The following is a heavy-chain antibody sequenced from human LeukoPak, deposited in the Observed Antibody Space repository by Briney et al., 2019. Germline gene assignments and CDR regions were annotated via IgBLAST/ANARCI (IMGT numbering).Heavy chain of an antibody. V-gene: IGHV4-34*01. CDR2: INHSGST. Sequence: PSETLSLTCALYGGSFSGYYWSWIRQPPGKGLEWIGEINHSGSTNYNPSLKSRVTISVDTSKNQFSLKLSSVTAADTAVYYCAREGAGTSAGTFDYWGQGTLVTVSS. CDR3: AREGAGTSAGTFDY. D-gene: IGHD1-14*01. J-gene: IGHJ4*02. CDR1: GGSFSGYY.